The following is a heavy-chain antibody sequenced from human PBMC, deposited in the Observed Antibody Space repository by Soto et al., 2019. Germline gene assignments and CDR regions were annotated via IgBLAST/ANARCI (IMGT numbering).Heavy chain of an antibody. CDR3: AKGVGGTIFGVAPFDY. CDR2: ISGSGGST. V-gene: IGHV3-23*01. CDR1: GFTFSSYA. Sequence: GGSLRLSYAASGFTFSSYAMSWVRQAPGKGLEWVSAISGSGGSTYYADSVKGRFTISRDNSKNTLYLQMNSLRAEDTAVYYCAKGVGGTIFGVAPFDYWGQGTLVTVSS. D-gene: IGHD3-3*01. J-gene: IGHJ4*02.